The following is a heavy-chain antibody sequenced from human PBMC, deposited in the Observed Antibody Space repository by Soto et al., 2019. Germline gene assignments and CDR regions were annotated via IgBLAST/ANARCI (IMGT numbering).Heavy chain of an antibody. CDR3: ARDMDTYGYGLFNY. V-gene: IGHV3-7*04. D-gene: IGHD5-18*01. Sequence: EVQLVESGGGLVQPGGSLRLSCAASGFTFSNFWMSWVRQAPGKGLEWVANIKEDGSEKHSVDSVKGRFTISRDNSKNSLYLQMNSLRPEDTAVYYCARDMDTYGYGLFNYWGRGTLVTVSS. CDR1: GFTFSNFW. CDR2: IKEDGSEK. J-gene: IGHJ4*02.